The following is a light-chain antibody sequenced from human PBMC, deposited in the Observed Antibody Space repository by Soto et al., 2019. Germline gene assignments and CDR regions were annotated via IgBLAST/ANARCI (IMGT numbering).Light chain of an antibody. CDR1: QSVSSNY. Sequence: EIVLTQSPGTLSLSPGERVTLSCRASQSVSSNYLAWFQQKAGQAPRLLIYGASSRATGIPDRFSGSGSGTEFTLTSSRLEPEDFAVYYCQQYGSSPLYTFGQGTRLEIK. J-gene: IGKJ2*01. CDR3: QQYGSSPLYT. V-gene: IGKV3-20*01. CDR2: GAS.